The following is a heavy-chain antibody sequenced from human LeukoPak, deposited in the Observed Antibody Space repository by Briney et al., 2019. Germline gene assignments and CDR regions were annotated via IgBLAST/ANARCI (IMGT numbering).Heavy chain of an antibody. J-gene: IGHJ4*02. Sequence: SETLSLTCTVSGGSISSYYWSWIRQPPGKGLEWIGYIYYSGSTNYKPSLKSRVTISVDTSKNQFSLKLSSVTAADTAVYYCAREAHSSSYFDYWGQGTLVTVSS. CDR3: AREAHSSSYFDY. CDR2: IYYSGST. D-gene: IGHD6-6*01. CDR1: GGSISSYY. V-gene: IGHV4-59*01.